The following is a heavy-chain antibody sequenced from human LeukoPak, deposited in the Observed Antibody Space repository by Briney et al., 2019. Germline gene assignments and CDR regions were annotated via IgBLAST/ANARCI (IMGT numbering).Heavy chain of an antibody. Sequence: SETLSLTCTVSGGSISSYYWSWIRQPPGKRLEWIGHIYYSGSTNYNPSLKSRVTISVDTSENQFSLKLSSVTAADTAVYYCASRSSIWSGYQDTLYYFDSWGQGTLVTVSS. J-gene: IGHJ4*02. CDR2: IYYSGST. CDR1: GGSISSYY. D-gene: IGHD3-3*01. CDR3: ASRSSIWSGYQDTLYYFDS. V-gene: IGHV4-59*01.